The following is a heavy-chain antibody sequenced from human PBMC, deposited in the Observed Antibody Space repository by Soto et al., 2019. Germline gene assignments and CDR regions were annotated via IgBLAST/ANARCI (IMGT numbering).Heavy chain of an antibody. CDR1: GYTFTTYG. D-gene: IGHD4-17*01. CDR2: ISPNSGYT. Sequence: QVQLVQSEGEVKQPGASVKVSCKASGYTFTTYGVCWVRQVPGRGLEWVGYISPNSGYTVYAQNFQGRVSMSTDTSTSTVYMELRSQRSDDTAVYYCLREMWTHYGPQNFFDYWGQGALVTVSS. CDR3: LREMWTHYGPQNFFDY. V-gene: IGHV1-18*01. J-gene: IGHJ4*02.